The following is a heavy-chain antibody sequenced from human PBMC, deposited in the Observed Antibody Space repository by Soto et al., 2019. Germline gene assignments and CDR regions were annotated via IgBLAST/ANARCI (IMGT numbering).Heavy chain of an antibody. D-gene: IGHD1-7*01. CDR3: ASRDPGTSVDY. Sequence: PSETLSLTCAVSGGSFTSNNWWTWVRQPPGQGLEWIGEIYRTGSTNYNPSLKSRVTISLDKSENQFSLTVTSLTAADTAGYYCASRDPGTSVDYWGQGTLVTVSS. V-gene: IGHV4-4*02. J-gene: IGHJ4*02. CDR2: IYRTGST. CDR1: GGSFTSNNW.